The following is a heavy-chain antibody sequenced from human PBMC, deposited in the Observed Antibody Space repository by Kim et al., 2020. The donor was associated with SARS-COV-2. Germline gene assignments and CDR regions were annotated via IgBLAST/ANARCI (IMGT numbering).Heavy chain of an antibody. J-gene: IGHJ6*01. V-gene: IGHV3-7*01. CDR1: GFTFSNSW. CDR2: IKQNSSEE. CDR3: ARERVRVRDLSVYYY. D-gene: IGHD3-16*02. Sequence: GGSLRLSCAASGFTFSNSWMSWVRQAPGKGLEWVAHIKQNSSEEYTVYSVKGRFTFSRANAKTSMSLHMNSHSPETTAMYYCARERVRVRDLSVYYY.